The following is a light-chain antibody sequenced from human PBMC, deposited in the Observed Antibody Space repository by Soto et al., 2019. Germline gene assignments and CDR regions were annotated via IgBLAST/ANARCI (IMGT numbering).Light chain of an antibody. CDR2: DAS. J-gene: IGKJ2*01. CDR3: QQRSNWPRT. CDR1: QSVSNS. Sequence: EIVLTQSPATLSLSPGERATLSCRASQSVSNSLAWYQQKPGQAPRLLIFDASNRATDIPARFSGSGSGTDFTLTIYSLEPEDFAVYYCQQRSNWPRTFGQGTKLEIK. V-gene: IGKV3-11*01.